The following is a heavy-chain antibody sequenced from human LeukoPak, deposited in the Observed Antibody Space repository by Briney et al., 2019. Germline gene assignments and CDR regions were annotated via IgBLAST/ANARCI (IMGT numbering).Heavy chain of an antibody. CDR2: IYHSGST. CDR1: GYSISSGYY. J-gene: IGHJ4*02. CDR3: ARGPGYSSSWYHY. D-gene: IGHD6-13*01. V-gene: IGHV4-38-2*02. Sequence: SETLSLTCTVSGYSISSGYYWGWIRQPPGKGLEWIGSIYHSGSTYYNPSLKSRVTISVDRSKNQFSLKLSSVTAADTAVYYCARGPGYSSSWYHYWGQGTLVTVSS.